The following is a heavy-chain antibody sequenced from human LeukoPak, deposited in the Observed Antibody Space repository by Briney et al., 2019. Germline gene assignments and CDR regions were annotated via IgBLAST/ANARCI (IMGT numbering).Heavy chain of an antibody. CDR1: GFTFSSYA. J-gene: IGHJ4*02. CDR3: ARDYYDTPYFEY. Sequence: GGSLRLSCAASGFTFSSYAMSWVRQAPGKGLEWVSSISYSSTYIYYADSVKGRFTISRDNAKKSLYLQMNSLRAEDTAVYYCARDYYDTPYFEYWGQGTLVTVSS. D-gene: IGHD3-22*01. V-gene: IGHV3-21*01. CDR2: ISYSSTYI.